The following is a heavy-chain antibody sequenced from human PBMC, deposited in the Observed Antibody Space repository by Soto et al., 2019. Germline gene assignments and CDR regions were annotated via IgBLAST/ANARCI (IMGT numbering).Heavy chain of an antibody. CDR1: GGSISSGDYY. D-gene: IGHD5-12*01. J-gene: IGHJ5*02. Sequence: QVQLQESGPGLVKPSQTLSLTCTVSGGSISSGDYYWSWIRQPPGKGLEWIGYIYYSGSTYYNPSLKSRVTISVDTSKNQFSLKLSSVTAADTAVYYCARVFRGYDPQIREWFDPWGQGTLVTVSS. CDR3: ARVFRGYDPQIREWFDP. V-gene: IGHV4-30-4*01. CDR2: IYYSGST.